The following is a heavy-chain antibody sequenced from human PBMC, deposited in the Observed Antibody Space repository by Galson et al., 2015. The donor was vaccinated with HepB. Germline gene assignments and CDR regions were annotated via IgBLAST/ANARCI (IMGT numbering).Heavy chain of an antibody. D-gene: IGHD6-13*01. J-gene: IGHJ4*02. CDR1: GYSFSNYG. CDR3: ARFIQQLCDY. CDR2: ISPYNGKT. Sequence: SVKVSCKASGYSFSNYGISWVRQAPGQGLEWMGRISPYNGKTGYAQNFQGRVTMTTDTSTTTAYMELRSLRSDDTAVYYCARFIQQLCDYWGQGTLVTVSS. V-gene: IGHV1-18*01.